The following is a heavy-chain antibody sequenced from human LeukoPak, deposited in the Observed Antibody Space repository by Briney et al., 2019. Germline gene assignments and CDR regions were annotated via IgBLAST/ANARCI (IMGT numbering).Heavy chain of an antibody. CDR2: ISSSSSYI. CDR3: ARDHVEMTTSGVDY. D-gene: IGHD5-24*01. V-gene: IGHV3-21*01. J-gene: IGHJ4*02. Sequence: GSLRLSCAASGFTFSSYSMNWVRQAPGKGLEWVSSISSSSSYIYYADSVKGRFTISRDNAKNSLYLQMNSLRAEDTAVYYCARDHVEMTTSGVDYWGQGTLVTVFS. CDR1: GFTFSSYS.